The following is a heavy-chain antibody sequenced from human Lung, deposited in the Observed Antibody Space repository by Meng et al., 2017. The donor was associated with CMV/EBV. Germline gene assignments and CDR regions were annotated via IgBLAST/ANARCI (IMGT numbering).Heavy chain of an antibody. CDR3: ARGPFRPEAFHV. Sequence: LVXVSCKASRGTLTNFAINWVRQAPGQGLQWLGGIIPTFRTPHYAQKFQGRVAITTDEPMTTVYMELSSLKFDDTAVYYCARGPFRPEAFHVWGQGTVVTVSS. CDR1: RGTLTNFA. D-gene: IGHD1-14*01. J-gene: IGHJ3*01. CDR2: IIPTFRTP. V-gene: IGHV1-69*05.